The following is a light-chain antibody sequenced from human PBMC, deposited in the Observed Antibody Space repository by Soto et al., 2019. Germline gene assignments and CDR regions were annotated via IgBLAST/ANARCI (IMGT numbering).Light chain of an antibody. J-gene: IGLJ1*01. Sequence: QSVLTQPASVSGSPGQSITISCTGASSDVGAYNFVSWFQQHPGKAPKLMIYEVSNRPSEISDRFSGSKSGNTASLTISGLQADDEAVYYCSSFTASSTYVFGTGTKLTVL. V-gene: IGLV2-14*01. CDR1: SSDVGAYNF. CDR3: SSFTASSTYV. CDR2: EVS.